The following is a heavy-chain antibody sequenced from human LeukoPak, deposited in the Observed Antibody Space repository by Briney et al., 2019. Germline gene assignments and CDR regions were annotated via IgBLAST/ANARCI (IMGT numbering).Heavy chain of an antibody. CDR3: ARHARGLRSYFDY. D-gene: IGHD2-21*01. CDR2: IYYSGST. CDR1: GGSISSGSYY. V-gene: IGHV4-39*01. J-gene: IGHJ4*02. Sequence: PSETLSLTCTVSGGSISSGSYYWGWIRQPPGKGLEWIGSIYYSGSTYYNPSLKSRVTISVDTSKNHFSLKLSSVTAADTAVYNCARHARGLRSYFDYWGQGTLVTVSS.